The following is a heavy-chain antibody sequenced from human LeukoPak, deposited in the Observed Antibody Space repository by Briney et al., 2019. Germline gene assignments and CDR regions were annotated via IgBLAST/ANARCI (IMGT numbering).Heavy chain of an antibody. CDR3: ARAKYASAGFDS. V-gene: IGHV4-59*01. D-gene: IGHD2-2*01. Sequence: SETLSLTCTVSGGSISSYYWSWIRQPPGEGLEWIGFFYYTGSTNYNPSLKSRVTISVDTSKNQLSLKLNSVTAADTGIYYCARAKYASAGFDSWGQGVLVTVSS. CDR2: FYYTGST. J-gene: IGHJ4*02. CDR1: GGSISSYY.